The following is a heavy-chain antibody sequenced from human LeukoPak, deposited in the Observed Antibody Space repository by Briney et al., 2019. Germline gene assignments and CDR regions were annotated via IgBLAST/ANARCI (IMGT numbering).Heavy chain of an antibody. J-gene: IGHJ4*02. D-gene: IGHD5-18*01. CDR2: VSNSGST. Sequence: PSETLSLTCTVSGGSISSYSWSWVRQPPGKGLEWIGYVSNSGSTNDNPSLKSRVTISIDTSKNQFALQLSSVTAADTAVYHCARGAAGYSYGWGQGTLVTVSS. CDR1: GGSISSYS. V-gene: IGHV4-59*01. CDR3: ARGAAGYSYG.